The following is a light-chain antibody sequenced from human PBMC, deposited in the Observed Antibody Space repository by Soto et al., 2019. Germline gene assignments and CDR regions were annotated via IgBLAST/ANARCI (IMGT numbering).Light chain of an antibody. CDR3: QQYGSSPPLCT. J-gene: IGKJ2*02. Sequence: EIVLTQSPATLSLSPGERATLSCRASQSVSSSYLAWYLQKPDQAPRLLIYGASSSATGIPDRFSGSGSGTDFTLTISRLEPEDFAVYYCQQYGSSPPLCTFGQGTTLEIK. CDR2: GAS. V-gene: IGKV3-20*01. CDR1: QSVSSSY.